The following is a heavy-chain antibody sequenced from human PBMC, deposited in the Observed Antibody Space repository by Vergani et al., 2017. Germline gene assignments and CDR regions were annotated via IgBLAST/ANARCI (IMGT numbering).Heavy chain of an antibody. CDR3: AIHRDGYFDY. CDR2: ISGSGGST. V-gene: IGHV3-23*01. J-gene: IGHJ4*02. CDR1: GFTFSSYA. D-gene: IGHD5-24*01. Sequence: EVQLLESGGGLVQPGGSLRLSRAASGFTFSSYAMSWFRQAPGKGLEWVSAISGSGGSTYYADSVKGRFTISRDNSKNTLYLQMNSLRAEDTAVYYCAIHRDGYFDYWGQGTLVTVSS.